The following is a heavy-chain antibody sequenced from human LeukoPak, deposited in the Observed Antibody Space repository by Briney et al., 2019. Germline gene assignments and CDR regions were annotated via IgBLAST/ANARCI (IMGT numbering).Heavy chain of an antibody. CDR1: GRSISSSSYY. Sequence: PSETLSLTCTVSGRSISSSSYYWGWIRQPPGKGLEWIGIIYYSGSTYYNPSLKSRLTISVDTSKNQFSLKPSSVTATDTAVYYCARRGYCSSTSCYEYWFDPWGQGTLVTVSS. CDR2: IYYSGST. D-gene: IGHD2-2*01. V-gene: IGHV4-39*01. J-gene: IGHJ5*02. CDR3: ARRGYCSSTSCYEYWFDP.